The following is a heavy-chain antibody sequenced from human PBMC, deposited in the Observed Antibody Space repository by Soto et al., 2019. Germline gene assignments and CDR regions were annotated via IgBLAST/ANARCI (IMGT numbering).Heavy chain of an antibody. J-gene: IGHJ3*02. CDR3: ARATQYHIDSGGYPTGPHFAFDI. Sequence: QLQLQESGSGLVKPSQTLSLTCAVSGGSISSDGSSWSWIRQPPGRGLEWIGYIYDSGRSYYNPSLNSRATISVDTSKNQFSLKLSSVTAADTAVYYCARATQYHIDSGGYPTGPHFAFDIWGQGTLVTVSS. D-gene: IGHD3-22*01. CDR2: IYDSGRS. V-gene: IGHV4-30-2*01. CDR1: GGSISSDGSS.